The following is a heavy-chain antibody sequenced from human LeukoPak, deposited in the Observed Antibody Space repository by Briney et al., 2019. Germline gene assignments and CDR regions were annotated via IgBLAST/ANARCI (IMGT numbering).Heavy chain of an antibody. D-gene: IGHD6-13*01. Sequence: GGSLRLSCAASGFTFSSYSMNWVRQAPGKGLGRVSYISSSSSTIYYADSVQGRFTISSDNAKNSLYLQMSSLTDENTAVYYCARAAPYSSSFKYIQHWGQGTLVTVSS. CDR2: ISSSSSTI. CDR1: GFTFSSYS. V-gene: IGHV3-48*02. J-gene: IGHJ1*01. CDR3: ARAAPYSSSFKYIQH.